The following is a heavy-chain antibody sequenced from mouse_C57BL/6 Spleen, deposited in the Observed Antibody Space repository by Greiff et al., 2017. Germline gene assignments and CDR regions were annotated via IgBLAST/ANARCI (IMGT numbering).Heavy chain of an antibody. J-gene: IGHJ1*03. CDR2: ISDGGSYT. CDR3: ARDGLDTTVVAHWYFDV. Sequence: EVQVVESGGGLVKPGGSLKLSCAASGFTFSSYAMSWVRQTPEKRLEWVATISDGGSYTYYPDNVKGRFTISRDNAKNNLYLQMSHLKSEDTAMYYCARDGLDTTVVAHWYFDVWGTGTTVTVSS. CDR1: GFTFSSYA. V-gene: IGHV5-4*01. D-gene: IGHD1-1*01.